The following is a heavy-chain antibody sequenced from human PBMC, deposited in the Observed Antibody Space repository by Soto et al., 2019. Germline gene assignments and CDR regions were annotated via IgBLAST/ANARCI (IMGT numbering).Heavy chain of an antibody. CDR3: ASQGIDRFYYYYMDV. V-gene: IGHV3-23*01. CDR1: GFTFSSSA. CDR2: ISGSGGST. J-gene: IGHJ6*02. Sequence: QAGGSLRLSCAASGFTFSSSAMSWVRQAPGKGLEWVSIISGSGGSTYYADSVKGRFTISRDNSKNALYLQMNSLRAEDTAVYYCASQGIDRFYYYYMDVWGQGTTVTVSS. D-gene: IGHD2-15*01.